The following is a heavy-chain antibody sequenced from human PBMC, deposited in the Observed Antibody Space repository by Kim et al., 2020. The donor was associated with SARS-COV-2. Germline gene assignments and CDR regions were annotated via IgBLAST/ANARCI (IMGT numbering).Heavy chain of an antibody. J-gene: IGHJ4*02. CDR1: GGTFSSYA. V-gene: IGHV1-69*13. CDR2: IIPIFGTA. Sequence: SVKVSCKASGGTFSSYAISWVRQAPGQGLEWMGGIIPIFGTANYAQKFQGRVTITADESTSTAYMELSSLRSEDTAVYYCARVEKMGSGKSDYWGQGTLVTVSS. D-gene: IGHD3-10*01. CDR3: ARVEKMGSGKSDY.